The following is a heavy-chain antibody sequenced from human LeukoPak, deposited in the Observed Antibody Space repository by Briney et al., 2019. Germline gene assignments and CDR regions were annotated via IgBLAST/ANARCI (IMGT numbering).Heavy chain of an antibody. CDR1: GFTFSSYA. V-gene: IGHV3-23*01. D-gene: IGHD2-2*01. Sequence: GGSLRLSCAASGFTFSSYAMNWVRQAPGKGLEWVSVISGSGGSTYHADSVKGRFTISRDNSKSTLYLQMNSLRAEDTAVYYCAKGNVVVPAASTYHFDYWGQGTLVTVSS. CDR2: ISGSGGST. J-gene: IGHJ4*02. CDR3: AKGNVVVPAASTYHFDY.